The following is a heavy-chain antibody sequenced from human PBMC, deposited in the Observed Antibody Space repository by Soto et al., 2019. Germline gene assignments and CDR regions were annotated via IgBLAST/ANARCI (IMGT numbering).Heavy chain of an antibody. CDR3: ARTFVDGMAGFGP. CDR1: GFTLSTYW. J-gene: IGHJ5*02. Sequence: PGGSLRLSCAASGFTLSTYWMHWVRQVPGKGLVCVSRISSGGTSTNYADSVKGRFTISRDSARNTLFLQMNYLTGADTAVYYCARTFVDGMAGFGPWGQGPLVTVSS. D-gene: IGHD2-15*01. V-gene: IGHV3-74*01. CDR2: ISSGGTST.